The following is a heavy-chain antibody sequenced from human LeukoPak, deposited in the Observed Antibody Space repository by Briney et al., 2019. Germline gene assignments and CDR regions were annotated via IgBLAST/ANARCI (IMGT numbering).Heavy chain of an antibody. V-gene: IGHV1-8*01. CDR3: ARGRAVPAASAGWFDP. CDR2: MNPNSGNT. CDR1: GYTFTSYD. J-gene: IGHJ5*02. D-gene: IGHD2-2*01. Sequence: ASVTVSCKASGYTFTSYDINWVRQATGQGLEWMGWMNPNSGNTGYAQKFQGRVTMTRNTSISTAYMEPSSLRSEDTAVYYCARGRAVPAASAGWFDPWGQGTLVTVSS.